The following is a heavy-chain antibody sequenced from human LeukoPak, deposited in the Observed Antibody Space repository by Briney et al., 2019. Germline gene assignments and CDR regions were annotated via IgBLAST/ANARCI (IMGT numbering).Heavy chain of an antibody. CDR1: GGSISSYY. Sequence: SETLSLTCTVSGGSISSYYWSWIRQPPGKGLEWIGYIYYSGSTNYNPSLKSRVTISVDTSKSQFSLKLSSVTAADTAVYYCARSLTGTTPSPWGQGTLVTVPS. V-gene: IGHV4-59*01. CDR3: ARSLTGTTPSP. D-gene: IGHD1-20*01. CDR2: IYYSGST. J-gene: IGHJ5*02.